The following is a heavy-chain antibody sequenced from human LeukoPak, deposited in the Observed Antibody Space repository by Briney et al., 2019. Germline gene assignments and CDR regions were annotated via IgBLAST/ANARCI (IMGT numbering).Heavy chain of an antibody. V-gene: IGHV3-23*01. CDR1: GFTVSSSY. D-gene: IGHD2-15*01. CDR3: AKVGSGYCSGGSCSTYYFDY. Sequence: GGSLRLSCVVSGFTVSSSYMYWVRQAPGKGLEWVSAISGSGGSTYYADSVKGRFTISRDNSKNTLYLQMNSLRAEDTAVYYCAKVGSGYCSGGSCSTYYFDYWGQGTLVIVSS. J-gene: IGHJ4*02. CDR2: ISGSGGST.